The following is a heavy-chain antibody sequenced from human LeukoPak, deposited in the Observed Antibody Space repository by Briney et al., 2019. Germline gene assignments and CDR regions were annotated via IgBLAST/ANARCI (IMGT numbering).Heavy chain of an antibody. D-gene: IGHD6-19*01. Sequence: PSETLSLTCTVSGGSISSYYWSWIRQPAGKGLEWIGYIYYSGSTNYSPSLKSRVTISVDTSKNQFSLKLSSVTAADTAVYYCARVVAVAGPDAFDIWGQGTMVTVSS. J-gene: IGHJ3*02. CDR1: GGSISSYY. CDR3: ARVVAVAGPDAFDI. V-gene: IGHV4-59*01. CDR2: IYYSGST.